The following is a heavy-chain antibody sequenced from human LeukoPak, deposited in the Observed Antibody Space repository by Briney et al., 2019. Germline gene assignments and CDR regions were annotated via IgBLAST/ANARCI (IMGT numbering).Heavy chain of an antibody. CDR3: ARALYGGDAFDI. CDR1: GGSISSGGYS. CDR2: IYHSGST. D-gene: IGHD4-23*01. V-gene: IGHV4-30-2*01. J-gene: IGHJ3*02. Sequence: SETLSLTCAVSGGSISSGGYSWSWIRQPPGKGLEWIGYIYHSGSTYYNPSLKSRVTISVDRSKNQFSLKLSSVTAADTAVYYRARALYGGDAFDIWGQGTMVTVSS.